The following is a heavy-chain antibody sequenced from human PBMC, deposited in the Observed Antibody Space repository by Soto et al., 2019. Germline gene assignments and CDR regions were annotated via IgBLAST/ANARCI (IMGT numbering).Heavy chain of an antibody. D-gene: IGHD6-13*01. Sequence: EVQLVESGGGLAQPGGSLRLSCAASGFTFSGFSMNWVRQAPGKGLEWVSYISSSSNTIYYADSVKGRFTISRDNAKNSRYLQMNSLRDEDTAVYYCARRYTSSWHFYYFGYWGHGTLVTVSS. V-gene: IGHV3-48*02. CDR1: GFTFSGFS. J-gene: IGHJ4*01. CDR3: ARRYTSSWHFYYFGY. CDR2: ISSSSNTI.